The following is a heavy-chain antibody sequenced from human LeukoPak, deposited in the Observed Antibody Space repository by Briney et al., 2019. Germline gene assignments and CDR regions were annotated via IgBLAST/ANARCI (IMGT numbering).Heavy chain of an antibody. D-gene: IGHD2-2*01. Sequence: GASVKVSCKASGYTFTNYGISWVRQAPGQGLESMGWISAYNGNTNYAQKLQGRVTMTTDTSTSTAYMELRSLRSDDTAVYYCARVSTSCYEFDYWGQGTLVTVSS. V-gene: IGHV1-18*04. CDR3: ARVSTSCYEFDY. J-gene: IGHJ4*02. CDR2: ISAYNGNT. CDR1: GYTFTNYG.